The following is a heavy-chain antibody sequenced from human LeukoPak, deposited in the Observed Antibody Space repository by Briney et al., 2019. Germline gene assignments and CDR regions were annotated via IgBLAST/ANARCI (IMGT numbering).Heavy chain of an antibody. CDR1: GYTFTGYY. J-gene: IGHJ4*02. CDR3: ARGRSVNYYGQDY. V-gene: IGHV1-2*02. Sequence: ASVKVSCKASGYTFTGYYMHWVRQAPGQGLEWMGWINPNSGGTNYAQKFEGRVTVTRVTSSSTAYMELSRLSSDDTAVYFCARGRSVNYYGQDYWGQGTLVTVSS. D-gene: IGHD3-10*01. CDR2: INPNSGGT.